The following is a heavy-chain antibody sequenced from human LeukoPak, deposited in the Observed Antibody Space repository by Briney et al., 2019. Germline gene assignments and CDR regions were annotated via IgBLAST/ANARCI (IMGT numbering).Heavy chain of an antibody. CDR3: ALRLYGSGGYYKSRSPFDY. V-gene: IGHV4-34*01. J-gene: IGHJ4*02. CDR1: GGSFSGYY. Sequence: SETLSLTCAVYGGSFSGYYWSWIRQPPGKGLEWIGEINHSGSTNYNPSLKSRVTISVDTSKNQFSLKLSSVTAADTAVYYCALRLYGSGGYYKSRSPFDYWGQGTLVTVSS. CDR2: INHSGST. D-gene: IGHD3-10*01.